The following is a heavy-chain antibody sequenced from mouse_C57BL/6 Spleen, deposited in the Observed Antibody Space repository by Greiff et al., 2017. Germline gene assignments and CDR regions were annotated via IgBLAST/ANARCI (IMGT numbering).Heavy chain of an antibody. CDR3: ARGYYYGSSWFAY. Sequence: VQLQQSGPELVKPGASVKISCKASGYTFTDYYMNWVKQSHGKSLEWIGDINPNNGGTSYNQKFKGKATLTVDKSSSTAYMELRSLTSEDSAVYYCARGYYYGSSWFAYWCQGTLVTVSA. V-gene: IGHV1-26*01. D-gene: IGHD1-1*01. J-gene: IGHJ3*01. CDR1: GYTFTDYY. CDR2: INPNNGGT.